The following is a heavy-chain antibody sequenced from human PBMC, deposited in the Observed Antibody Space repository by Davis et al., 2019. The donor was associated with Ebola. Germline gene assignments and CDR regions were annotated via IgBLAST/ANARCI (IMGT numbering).Heavy chain of an antibody. CDR1: GFTFSSYA. J-gene: IGHJ4*02. Sequence: PGGSLRLSCAASGFTFSSYAMSWVRQAPGKGLEWVSAISGSGGSTYYADSVKGRFTISRDNSKNTLYLQMNSLRAEDTAVYYCAKDPLIVGATTPDYWGQGTLVTVSS. D-gene: IGHD1-26*01. CDR3: AKDPLIVGATTPDY. V-gene: IGHV3-23*01. CDR2: ISGSGGST.